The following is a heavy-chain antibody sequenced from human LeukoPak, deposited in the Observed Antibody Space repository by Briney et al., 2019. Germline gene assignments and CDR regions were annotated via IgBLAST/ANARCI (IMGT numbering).Heavy chain of an antibody. D-gene: IGHD3-3*01. J-gene: IGHJ6*02. CDR2: INSDGSST. V-gene: IGHV3-74*01. CDR1: GFTFSSYW. Sequence: GGSLRLSCAASGFTFSSYWMQWVRQAPGKGLVWVSRINSDGSSTSYADSVKGRFTISRDNAKNKLYLQMNSLRAADTAVYYCARGGTPPVEWSQSDGMDVWGQGTTVTVSS. CDR3: ARGGTPPVEWSQSDGMDV.